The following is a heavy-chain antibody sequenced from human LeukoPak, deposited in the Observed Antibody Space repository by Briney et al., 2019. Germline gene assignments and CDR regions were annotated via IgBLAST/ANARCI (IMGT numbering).Heavy chain of an antibody. CDR1: GGSFSGYY. Sequence: SETLSLTCAVYGGSFSGYYWSWIRQPPGKGLEWIGEINHSGSTNYNPSLESRVTISVDTSKNQFSLKLSSVTAADTAVYYCARGRSTVTDYWGQGTLVTVSA. V-gene: IGHV4-34*01. CDR2: INHSGST. CDR3: ARGRSTVTDY. D-gene: IGHD4-17*01. J-gene: IGHJ4*02.